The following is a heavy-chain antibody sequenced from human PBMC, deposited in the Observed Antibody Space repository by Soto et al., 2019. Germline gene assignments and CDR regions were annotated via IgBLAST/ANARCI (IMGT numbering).Heavy chain of an antibody. J-gene: IGHJ6*02. CDR2: IYSGGST. CDR1: GFTVSSNY. V-gene: IGHV3-53*01. CDR3: ARALDFWSGYRGYYGMDV. Sequence: GGSLRLSCAASGFTVSSNYMSWVRQAPGKGLEWVSVIYSGGSTYYADSVKGRFTISRDNSKNTLYLQMNSLRAEDTAVYYCARALDFWSGYRGYYGMDVWGQGTTVTVSS. D-gene: IGHD3-3*01.